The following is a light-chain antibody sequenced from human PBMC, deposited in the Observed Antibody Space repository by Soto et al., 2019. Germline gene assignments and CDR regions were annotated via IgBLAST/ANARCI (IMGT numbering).Light chain of an antibody. CDR3: QQSYSTPRT. CDR2: GAS. V-gene: IGKV3-15*01. Sequence: EILMTQYPSTLSLSHGEIVTLSCRASQSVSSYLAWYQQKPGQAPRLLIYGASTGATGIPARFSGSGSGTDFTLTISSLQPEDFATYYCQQSYSTPRTFAQGTKVDI. CDR1: QSVSSY. J-gene: IGKJ1*01.